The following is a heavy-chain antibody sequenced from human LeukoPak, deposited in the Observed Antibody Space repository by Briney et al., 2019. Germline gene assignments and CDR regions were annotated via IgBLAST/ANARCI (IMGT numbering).Heavy chain of an antibody. Sequence: ASVKVSCKASGYTFTSYYMHWVRQAPGQGLEWMGIINPSGGSTSYAQKFQGRVTMTRGTSTSTVYMELSSLRSEDTAVYYCARDLAAAEIYYYYYGMDVWGQGTTVTVSS. D-gene: IGHD6-13*01. V-gene: IGHV1-46*01. CDR2: INPSGGST. J-gene: IGHJ6*02. CDR3: ARDLAAAEIYYYYYGMDV. CDR1: GYTFTSYY.